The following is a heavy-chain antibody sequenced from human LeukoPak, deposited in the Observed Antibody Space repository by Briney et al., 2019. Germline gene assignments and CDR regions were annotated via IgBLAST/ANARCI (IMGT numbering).Heavy chain of an antibody. J-gene: IGHJ4*02. CDR1: GFTFSTYA. CDR3: ARELWSGDYGDYESFDY. D-gene: IGHD4-17*01. Sequence: PGGSLRLSCAASGFTFSTYAMHWVRQAPGKGLEWVAVISYDGSNKYYADSVKGRFTISRDNSKNTLYLQMNSLRAEDTAVYYCARELWSGDYGDYESFDYWGQGTLVTVSS. CDR2: ISYDGSNK. V-gene: IGHV3-30-3*01.